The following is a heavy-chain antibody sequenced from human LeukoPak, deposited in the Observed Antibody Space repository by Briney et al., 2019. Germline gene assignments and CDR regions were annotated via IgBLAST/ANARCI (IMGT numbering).Heavy chain of an antibody. CDR3: ARESLLWFGELSSPFDY. D-gene: IGHD3-10*01. CDR1: GFTFSSYV. V-gene: IGHV3-48*03. Sequence: GGSLRLSCAASGFTFSSYVMNWVRQAPGKGVEWVSYINSSGSTIYYADSVKGRFTISRDNAKNSLYLQMNSLRAEDTAVYYCARESLLWFGELSSPFDYWGQGTLVTVSS. CDR2: INSSGSTI. J-gene: IGHJ4*02.